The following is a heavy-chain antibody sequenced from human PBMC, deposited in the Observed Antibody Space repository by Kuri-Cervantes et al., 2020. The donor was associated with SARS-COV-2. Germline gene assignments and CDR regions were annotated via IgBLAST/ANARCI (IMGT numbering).Heavy chain of an antibody. V-gene: IGHV3-30*01. J-gene: IGHJ4*02. CDR2: ISYDGSKK. D-gene: IGHD6-19*01. Sequence: GESLKISWAASGFTFSSYAMHWVRQAPGKGLEWVAVISYDGSKKYYADSVKGRFTISRDNSKNTLYLQMNSLRAEDTAVYYCARDLGGSGWLNYFDYWGQGTLVTVSP. CDR3: ARDLGGSGWLNYFDY. CDR1: GFTFSSYA.